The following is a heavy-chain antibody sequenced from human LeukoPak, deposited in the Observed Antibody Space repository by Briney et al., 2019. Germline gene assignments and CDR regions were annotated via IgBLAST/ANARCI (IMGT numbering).Heavy chain of an antibody. V-gene: IGHV1-69*13. D-gene: IGHD2-2*01. CDR3: ASGRPVPAAIRVDY. CDR2: IIPIFGTA. J-gene: IGHJ4*02. CDR1: GGTFSSYA. Sequence: SVKVSCKASGGTFSSYAISWLRQAPGQGLEWMGGIIPIFGTANYAQKFQGRVTITADESTSTAYMELSSLRSEDTAVYYCASGRPVPAAIRVDYWGQGTLVTVSS.